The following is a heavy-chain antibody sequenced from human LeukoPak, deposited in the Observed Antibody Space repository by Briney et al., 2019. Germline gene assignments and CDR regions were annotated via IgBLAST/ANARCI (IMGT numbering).Heavy chain of an antibody. CDR3: AHTRGGRYYDFWSGHYYYYGMDV. J-gene: IGHJ6*02. Sequence: GGSLRLSCAASGFTFSSYWMHWVRQAPGRGLVWVSRIISDGSSTSYADSVKGRFTISRDNAKNTLYLQMNSLRAEDTAVYYCAHTRGGRYYDFWSGHYYYYGMDVWGQGTTVTVSS. CDR2: IISDGSST. V-gene: IGHV3-74*01. CDR1: GFTFSSYW. D-gene: IGHD3-3*01.